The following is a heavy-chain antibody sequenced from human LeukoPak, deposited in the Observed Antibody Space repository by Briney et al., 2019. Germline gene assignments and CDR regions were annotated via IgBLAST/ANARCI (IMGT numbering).Heavy chain of an antibody. CDR3: VARLPAAILVDV. J-gene: IGHJ6*04. CDR2: INPSGGST. V-gene: IGHV1-46*01. D-gene: IGHD2-2*02. Sequence: ASVKVSCKASGYTFTSYYMHWVRQAPGQGLEWMGIINPSGGSTSYAQKFQGRVTMTRDTSTSTVYMELSSLRSVDAAVYYCVARLPAAILVDVWGKGTTVTVSS. CDR1: GYTFTSYY.